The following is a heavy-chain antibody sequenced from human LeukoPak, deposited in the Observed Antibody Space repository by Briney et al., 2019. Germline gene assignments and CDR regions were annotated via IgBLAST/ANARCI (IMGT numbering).Heavy chain of an antibody. D-gene: IGHD1-1*01. V-gene: IGHV3-74*01. Sequence: GGSLRLSCAASGFTFSSYWMHWVRQAPGKGLVWVSRINSDGTIIGYADSVKGRFTISRDNAKNTLYLQMNSLRADDTAVYYCARENWNDGGFDYWGQGTLVTVSS. J-gene: IGHJ4*02. CDR3: ARENWNDGGFDY. CDR1: GFTFSSYW. CDR2: INSDGTII.